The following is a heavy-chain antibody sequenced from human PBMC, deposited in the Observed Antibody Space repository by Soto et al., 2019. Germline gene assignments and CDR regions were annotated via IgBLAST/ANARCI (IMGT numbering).Heavy chain of an antibody. D-gene: IGHD1-1*01. CDR2: IANDGSNK. Sequence: QVQLVASGGGVVQPGRSLRLSCAASGFTFSTFTMHWVRRAPGKGLDWVAGIANDGSNKYYADSVKGLFTISRDNSKNTMYLQMNSLRAEDTAVFYCARDRESRTVESYFDSWGQGSLGTVAS. CDR3: ARDRESRTVESYFDS. J-gene: IGHJ4*02. V-gene: IGHV3-30-3*01. CDR1: GFTFSTFT.